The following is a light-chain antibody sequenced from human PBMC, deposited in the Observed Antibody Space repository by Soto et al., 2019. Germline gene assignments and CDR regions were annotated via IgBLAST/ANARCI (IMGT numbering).Light chain of an antibody. V-gene: IGKV1-5*03. CDR3: QQYNNYWT. J-gene: IGKJ1*01. Sequence: DIHMTQSPSTLSASVGDRVTITCRASQSISSWLAWYQQKPGKAPKLLIYKAANLESWVPSRFSGSGSGTEFTLTISSLQPDDFATYYCQQYNNYWTFGQGTKVEIK. CDR2: KAA. CDR1: QSISSW.